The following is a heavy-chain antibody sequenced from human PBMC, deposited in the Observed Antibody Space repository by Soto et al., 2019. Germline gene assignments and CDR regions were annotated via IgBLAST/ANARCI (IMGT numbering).Heavy chain of an antibody. D-gene: IGHD6-13*01. CDR2: IYHSGST. Sequence: SETLSLTCAVSGYSISSGYYWGWIPQPPGKGLEWIGSIYHSGSTYYNPSLKSRVTISVDTSKNQFSLKLSSVTAADTAVYYCARSYSSSWYLFDYWGQGTLVIVSS. CDR3: ARSYSSSWYLFDY. V-gene: IGHV4-38-2*01. J-gene: IGHJ4*02. CDR1: GYSISSGYY.